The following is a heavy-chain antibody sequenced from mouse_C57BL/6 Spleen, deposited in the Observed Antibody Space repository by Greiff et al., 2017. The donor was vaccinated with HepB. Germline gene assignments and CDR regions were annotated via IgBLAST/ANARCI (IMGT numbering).Heavy chain of an antibody. CDR2: IDPENGDT. CDR3: TGGSSADYYAMDY. Sequence: EVQLQQSGAELVRPGASVKLSCTASGFNIKDDYMHWVKQRPEQGLEWIGWIDPENGDTEYASKFQGKATITADTSSNTAYLQLSSLTSEDTAVYYCTGGSSADYYAMDYGGQGTSVTVSS. J-gene: IGHJ4*01. D-gene: IGHD1-1*01. CDR1: GFNIKDDY. V-gene: IGHV14-4*01.